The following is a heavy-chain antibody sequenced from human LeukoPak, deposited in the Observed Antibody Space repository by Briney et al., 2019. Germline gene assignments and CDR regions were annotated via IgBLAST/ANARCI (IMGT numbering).Heavy chain of an antibody. CDR2: IYSTGNT. CDR1: GGSIRSSYYY. CDR3: ARRGESGYDT. D-gene: IGHD5-12*01. J-gene: IGHJ5*02. V-gene: IGHV4-39*01. Sequence: SETLSLTCTVSGGSIRSSYYYWGWIRQPPGKGLEWIGTIYSTGNTYYNPSLKSRLTISVDTSKNQFSLKLSSVTAADTAVYYCARRGESGYDTWGQGSLVTVSS.